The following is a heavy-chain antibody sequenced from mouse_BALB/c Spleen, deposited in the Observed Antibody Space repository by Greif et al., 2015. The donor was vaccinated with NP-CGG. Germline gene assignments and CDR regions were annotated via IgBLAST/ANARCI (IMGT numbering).Heavy chain of an antibody. Sequence: QVQLKESGAELVKPGASVKLSCKASGYTFTSYYMYWVKQRPGQGLEWIGGINPSNGGTNFNEKFKSKATLTVDKSSSTAYMQLSSLTSEDSAVYYCTRDGYYAWFAYWGQGTLVTVSA. J-gene: IGHJ3*01. V-gene: IGHV1S81*02. CDR3: TRDGYYAWFAY. CDR2: INPSNGGT. D-gene: IGHD2-3*01. CDR1: GYTFTSYY.